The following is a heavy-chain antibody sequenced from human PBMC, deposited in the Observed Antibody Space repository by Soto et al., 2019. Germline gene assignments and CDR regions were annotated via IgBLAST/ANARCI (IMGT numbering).Heavy chain of an antibody. CDR2: ISGSSSTI. V-gene: IGHV3-48*01. J-gene: IGHJ4*02. CDR3: VRTAEHTFDH. CDR1: GFTFSNYT. Sequence: GGSLRLSCAASGFTFSNYTMNWVRQVPGKGLEWVSYISGSSSTIYYADSVKGRLTISRDNAKNSLYLQMKSLRAEDTAVYYCVRTAEHTFDHWGRGTLVTVSS.